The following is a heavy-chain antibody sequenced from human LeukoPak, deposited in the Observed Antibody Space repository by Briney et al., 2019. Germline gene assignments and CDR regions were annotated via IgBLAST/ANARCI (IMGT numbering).Heavy chain of an antibody. Sequence: GGSLRLSCAASGFTFSSYAMSWVRQAPGKGLEWVSAISGSGGSTYYADSVKGRFTISRDNAKNSLYLQMNSLRAEDTAVYYCARKVSIVGATKVFDYWGQGTLVTVSS. CDR1: GFTFSSYA. CDR2: ISGSGGST. V-gene: IGHV3-23*01. J-gene: IGHJ4*02. CDR3: ARKVSIVGATKVFDY. D-gene: IGHD1-26*01.